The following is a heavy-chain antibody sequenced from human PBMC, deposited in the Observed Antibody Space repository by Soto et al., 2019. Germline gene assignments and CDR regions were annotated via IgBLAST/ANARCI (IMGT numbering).Heavy chain of an antibody. V-gene: IGHV3-21*01. D-gene: IGHD1-26*01. Sequence: EVQVVESGGGLVKPGGSLRLSCVFSGFTFSTYTMNWVRQAPGKGLEWVSSINGRSNYVYYADSVKGRFTISRDNAKNALYLQMNRLRAEDTAIYYCAREDGVVGRSSAFDHWGLGTLVTVSS. CDR3: AREDGVVGRSSAFDH. CDR2: INGRSNYV. J-gene: IGHJ4*02. CDR1: GFTFSTYT.